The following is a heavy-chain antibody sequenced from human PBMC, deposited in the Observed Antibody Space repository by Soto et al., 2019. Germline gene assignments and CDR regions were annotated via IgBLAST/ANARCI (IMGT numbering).Heavy chain of an antibody. CDR1: GFTFSSYS. CDR3: ARDDSGYYYYRY. Sequence: EVQLVESGGGLVKPGGSLRLSCAASGFTFSSYSMNWVRQAPGKGLEWVSSISRSSNYIYYADSVKGRFTIARENAKNSLYLQMNSLRAEATAVYYCARDDSGYYYYRYWGQGTLVTVSS. CDR2: ISRSSNYI. D-gene: IGHD3-22*01. V-gene: IGHV3-21*02. J-gene: IGHJ4*02.